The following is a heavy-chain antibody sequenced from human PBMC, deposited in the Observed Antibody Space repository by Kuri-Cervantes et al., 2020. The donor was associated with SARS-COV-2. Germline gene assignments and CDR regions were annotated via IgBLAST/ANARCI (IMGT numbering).Heavy chain of an antibody. CDR2: INPHRGGT. V-gene: IGHV1-2*02. Sequence: ASVTVSCKASGYSYIGYYVHWVRQAPGQGLEWMGWINPHRGGTNYAQKFQGRVAMTWDTCISTAYMDLSRLKSDDPATYYCASPSMIRGVDLFDYWGQGTLVTVSS. J-gene: IGHJ4*02. CDR1: GYSYIGYY. D-gene: IGHD3-10*01. CDR3: ASPSMIRGVDLFDY.